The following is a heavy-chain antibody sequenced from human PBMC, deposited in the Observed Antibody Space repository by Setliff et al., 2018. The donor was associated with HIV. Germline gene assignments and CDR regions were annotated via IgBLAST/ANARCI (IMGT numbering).Heavy chain of an antibody. CDR2: LYPGDSDI. J-gene: IGHJ5*02. V-gene: IGHV5-51*01. CDR3: ARAPNSPYYSNVWYADH. D-gene: IGHD3-22*01. Sequence: PGESLKISCKTSGYSFTTYWIGWVRQMPGKGLEWMALLYPGDSDIRYSPSFQSQVTVSADKSIGTAYLQWNSLKASDTALYFCARAPNSPYYSNVWYADHWGQGTLVT. CDR1: GYSFTTYW.